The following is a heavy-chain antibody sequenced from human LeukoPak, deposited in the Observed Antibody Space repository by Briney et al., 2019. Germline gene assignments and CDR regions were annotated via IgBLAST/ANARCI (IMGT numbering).Heavy chain of an antibody. Sequence: SGGSLRLSCAASGFTFSSYAMPWVRQAPGKGLEWVAVISYDGSNKYYADSVKGRFTISRDNSKNTLYLQMNSLRAEDAAVYYCARGNLAAAGKNNWFDPWGQGTLVTVSS. CDR3: ARGNLAAAGKNNWFDP. V-gene: IGHV3-30*04. J-gene: IGHJ5*02. D-gene: IGHD6-13*01. CDR2: ISYDGSNK. CDR1: GFTFSSYA.